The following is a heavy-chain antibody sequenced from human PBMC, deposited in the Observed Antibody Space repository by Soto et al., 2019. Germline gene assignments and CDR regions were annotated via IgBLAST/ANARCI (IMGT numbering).Heavy chain of an antibody. J-gene: IGHJ3*02. Sequence: GGSLRLSCAASGFSFSTNAMNWARQAPGQGLVWVSTFTGGGGCTYYADSVKGRFTISRDNSKNTLYLEMNNLRAEDTALYYCARELRSANSDAFNIWGQGTMVTVS. D-gene: IGHD2-15*01. V-gene: IGHV3-23*01. CDR1: GFSFSTNA. CDR3: ARELRSANSDAFNI. CDR2: FTGGGGCT.